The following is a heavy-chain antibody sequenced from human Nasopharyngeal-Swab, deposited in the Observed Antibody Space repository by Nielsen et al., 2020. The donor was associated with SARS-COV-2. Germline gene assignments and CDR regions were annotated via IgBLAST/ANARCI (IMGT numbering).Heavy chain of an antibody. CDR2: INSDGSST. J-gene: IGHJ5*02. D-gene: IGHD3-16*01. CDR3: ARDCMITFGGVPNWFDP. V-gene: IGHV3-74*01. CDR1: GFTLSSYW. Sequence: GGSLRLSCAASGFTLSSYWMHWVRQVPGKGLVWVSRINSDGSSTSYADSVKGRFTISRDNAKNTLYLQMNSLRAEDTAVYYCARDCMITFGGVPNWFDPWGQGTLVTVSS.